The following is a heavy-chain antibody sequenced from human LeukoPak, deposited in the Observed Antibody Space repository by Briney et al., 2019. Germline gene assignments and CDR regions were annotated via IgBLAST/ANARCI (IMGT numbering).Heavy chain of an antibody. Sequence: SETLSLTCTVSGGSISSSSYYWGWIRQPPGTGLECIGSIYYSGSTYYNPSLKSRVTISVDTSKNQFSLKLSSVTAADTAVYYCARLPTVTFFDYWGQGTLVTVSS. CDR3: ARLPTVTFFDY. J-gene: IGHJ4*02. CDR2: IYYSGST. V-gene: IGHV4-39*01. CDR1: GGSISSSSYY. D-gene: IGHD4-17*01.